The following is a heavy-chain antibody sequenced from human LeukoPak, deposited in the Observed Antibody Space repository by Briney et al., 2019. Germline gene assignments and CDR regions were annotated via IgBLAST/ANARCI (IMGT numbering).Heavy chain of an antibody. CDR1: GHTFSRYG. Sequence: ASVKVSCKASGHTFSRYGINWVRQAPGQGLEWMGWISAYNGNTNYAQNFQGRVTMTTDTSTSTSYMEMRSLRSDDTAVYYCATEGSYYNVFNYWGQGTLVTVSS. J-gene: IGHJ4*02. CDR3: ATEGSYYNVFNY. V-gene: IGHV1-18*01. D-gene: IGHD3-10*01. CDR2: ISAYNGNT.